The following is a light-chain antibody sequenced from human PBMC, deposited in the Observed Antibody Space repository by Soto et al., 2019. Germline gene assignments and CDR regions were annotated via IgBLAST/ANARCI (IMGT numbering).Light chain of an antibody. V-gene: IGKV1-39*01. J-gene: IGKJ2*01. CDR2: GVS. CDR1: QDTHNY. CDR3: QQTYMVPYT. Sequence: DIQMTQSPPSLSAAVGDSVAITCRATQDTHNYLNWYQQRPGKAPNLLIHGVSKLENGTPSRFSGSGLATDFTLTINTLQPEDFAVYFCQQTYMVPYTFGQGTKVDIK.